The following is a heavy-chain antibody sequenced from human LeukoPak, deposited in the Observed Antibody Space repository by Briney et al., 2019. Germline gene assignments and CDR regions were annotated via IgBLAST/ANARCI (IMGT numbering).Heavy chain of an antibody. CDR1: GGSISSYY. Sequence: SETLSLTCTVSGGSISSYYWSWIRQPPGKGLEWIGSIYHSGSTYYNPSLKSRVTISVDTSKNQFSLKLSSVTAADTAVYYCARHPYYYYYMDVWGKGTTVTVSS. CDR2: IYHSGST. CDR3: ARHPYYYYYMDV. V-gene: IGHV4-59*05. J-gene: IGHJ6*03.